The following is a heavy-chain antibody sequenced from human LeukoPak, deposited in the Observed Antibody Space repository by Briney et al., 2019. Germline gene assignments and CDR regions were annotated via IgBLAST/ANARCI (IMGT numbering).Heavy chain of an antibody. CDR1: GGSVTSSGYY. J-gene: IGHJ4*02. D-gene: IGHD2-2*01. Sequence: SETLSLTCTVSGGSVTSSGYYWGWIRQPPGKGLEWIGSIYYSGSSYYNPSLKSRVTISVDTSKNHFSLKLSSVTAADTAVYYCARHLSTSQASGGGYWGQGALVTVSS. V-gene: IGHV4-39*01. CDR3: ARHLSTSQASGGGY. CDR2: IYYSGSS.